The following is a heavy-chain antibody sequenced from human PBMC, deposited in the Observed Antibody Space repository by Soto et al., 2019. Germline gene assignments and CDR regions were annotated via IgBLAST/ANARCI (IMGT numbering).Heavy chain of an antibody. J-gene: IGHJ4*02. Sequence: GGSLRLSCAASGFTFSSYGMHWVRQAPGKGLEWVAVIWYDGSNKYYADSVKGRFTISRDNSKNTLYLQMNSLRAEDTAVYYCAREESSGWYGGADYWGQGTLVTVSS. D-gene: IGHD6-19*01. CDR1: GFTFSSYG. CDR3: AREESSGWYGGADY. V-gene: IGHV3-33*01. CDR2: IWYDGSNK.